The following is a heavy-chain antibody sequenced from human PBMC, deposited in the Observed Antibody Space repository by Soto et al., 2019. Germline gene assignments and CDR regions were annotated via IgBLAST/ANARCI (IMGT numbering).Heavy chain of an antibody. CDR1: GDSISSGDYY. CDR2: IYYSGTT. V-gene: IGHV4-30-4*01. D-gene: IGHD6-6*01. Sequence: QVQLQESGPGLVQPSQTLSLTCTVSGDSISSGDYYWSGVRQSPGKGLEWIGCIYYSGTTYYNPSLETRLTMSVDTSKNQFSLRLSSVTAADTAMYFCARDFKRYSSSPGPLKYWGQGTLVTVSS. J-gene: IGHJ4*02. CDR3: ARDFKRYSSSPGPLKY.